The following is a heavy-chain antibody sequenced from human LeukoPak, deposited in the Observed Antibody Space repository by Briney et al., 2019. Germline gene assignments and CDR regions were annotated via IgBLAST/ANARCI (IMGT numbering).Heavy chain of an antibody. CDR3: AKNFYGDYNVFFDY. V-gene: IGHV3-23*01. Sequence: ETLSLTCTVSGDSISRYYWSWIRQPPGKGLEWVSSLSGGGGVAYYADSVKGRFTISRDNSKNTLYLQMNSLRAEDTAVYFCAKNFYGDYNVFFDYWGQGTLVTVSS. CDR2: LSGGGGVA. CDR1: GDSISRYY. D-gene: IGHD4-17*01. J-gene: IGHJ4*02.